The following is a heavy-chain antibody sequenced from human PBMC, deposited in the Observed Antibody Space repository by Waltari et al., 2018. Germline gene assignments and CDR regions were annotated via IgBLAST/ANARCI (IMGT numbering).Heavy chain of an antibody. Sequence: QVQLQQWGAGLLKPSETLSLTCAVYGGSFSGYYWSWIRPPPGKGLEWVAVISYDGSNKYYADSVKGRFTISRDNSKNTLYLQMNSLRAEDTAVYYCAREFDDMQKEAYYYYGMDVWGQGTTVTVSS. V-gene: IGHV3-30-3*01. CDR1: GGSFSGYY. D-gene: IGHD3-9*01. CDR3: AREFDDMQKEAYYYYGMDV. J-gene: IGHJ6*02. CDR2: ISYDGSNK.